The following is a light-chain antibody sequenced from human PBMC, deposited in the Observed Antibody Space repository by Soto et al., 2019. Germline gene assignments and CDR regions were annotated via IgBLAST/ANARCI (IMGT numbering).Light chain of an antibody. CDR2: EVT. CDR1: SSDVGGYNF. J-gene: IGLJ2*01. Sequence: QSALTQPASVSGSPGQSITVSCTESSSDVGGYNFVSWYQQYPGKAPQLMIYEVTNRPSGVSNRFSGSKSGNTASLTISGRQAEDEADYYCSSYTSSSTLVFGGGTKLTVL. V-gene: IGLV2-14*01. CDR3: SSYTSSSTLV.